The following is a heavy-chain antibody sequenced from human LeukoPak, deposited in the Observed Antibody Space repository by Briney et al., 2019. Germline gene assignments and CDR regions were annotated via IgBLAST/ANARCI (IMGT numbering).Heavy chain of an antibody. V-gene: IGHV3-11*01. CDR2: ISSSTSTI. CDR3: ARVLGALRRSGFDI. J-gene: IGHJ3*02. D-gene: IGHD3-3*01. CDR1: GFTFSDYY. Sequence: GGSLRLSCAASGFTFSDYYMNWIRQAPGKGLEWVSYISSSTSTIYYADSVKGRFTISRDNAKNSLYLQMNSLRAEDTAVYYCARVLGALRRSGFDIWGQGTMVTVSS.